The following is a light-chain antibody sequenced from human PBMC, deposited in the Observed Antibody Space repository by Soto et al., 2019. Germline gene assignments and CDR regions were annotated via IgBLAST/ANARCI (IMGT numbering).Light chain of an antibody. CDR3: QQLNSYPHT. CDR2: RAS. Sequence: DIQLTQSPSFLSASVGDRVTITCRASQGLSSYLAWYQQQPGKAPRLLIYRASTLQSGVPTRFSGSGSGTEFTLTIISLQPEDFATYYCQQLNSYPHTFGGGTKVEVK. V-gene: IGKV1-9*01. CDR1: QGLSSY. J-gene: IGKJ4*01.